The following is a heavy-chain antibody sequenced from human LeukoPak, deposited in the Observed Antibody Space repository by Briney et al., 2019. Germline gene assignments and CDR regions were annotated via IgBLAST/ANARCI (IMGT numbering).Heavy chain of an antibody. V-gene: IGHV4-31*03. D-gene: IGHD2-21*02. J-gene: IGHJ4*02. CDR3: PRGGAYCGPDCSLPAFDS. CDR1: GDSLNSPGYY. CDR2: IYDSGRP. Sequence: PSQTLSLPCTVSGDSLNSPGYYCSSIRQHPAKVLGWIGHIYDSGRPYHNPSLMSRVSLYGDTPKSQSSLKLTSVPAADTAVYYCPRGGAYCGPDCSLPAFDSWGQGTLVPVSS.